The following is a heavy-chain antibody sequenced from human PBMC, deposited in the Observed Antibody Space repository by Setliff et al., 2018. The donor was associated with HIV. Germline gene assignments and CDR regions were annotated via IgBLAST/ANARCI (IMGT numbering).Heavy chain of an antibody. Sequence: PSETLSLTCAVYGAPFNGYYWAWIRQSPAKGLEWIGEIYHSGIVNYNPSLQSRVTISTDTSKNQFSLKLTSVTAADTAVYYCARGGTSSNWFGPWGQGTLVTVSS. D-gene: IGHD2-2*01. CDR1: GAPFNGYY. J-gene: IGHJ5*02. CDR2: IYHSGIV. V-gene: IGHV4-34*01. CDR3: ARGGTSSNWFGP.